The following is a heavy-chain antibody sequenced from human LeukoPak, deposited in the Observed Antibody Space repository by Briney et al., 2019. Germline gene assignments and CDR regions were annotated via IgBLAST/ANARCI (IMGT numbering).Heavy chain of an antibody. V-gene: IGHV3-53*04. CDR1: GFTVSSNY. D-gene: IGHD3-22*01. Sequence: GGSLRLSCAASGFTVSSNYMSWVRQAPGKGLEWVSVIYSGGSTYYADSMKGRFTISRHNSKNTLYLQMNSLRAEDTAVYYCARDGDYYDSSGSPRGAFDIWGQGTMVTVSS. J-gene: IGHJ3*02. CDR3: ARDGDYYDSSGSPRGAFDI. CDR2: IYSGGST.